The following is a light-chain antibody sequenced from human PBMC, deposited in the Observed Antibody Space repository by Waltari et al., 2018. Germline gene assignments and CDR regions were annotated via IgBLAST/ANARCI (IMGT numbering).Light chain of an antibody. CDR2: EVS. V-gene: IGLV2-14*01. CDR1: SSDVGAYNY. Sequence: QSALTQPASVSGSPGQSITISCTGTSSDVGAYNYASWYQQHPGKAPKLMIFEVSNRPSGVSNRFSGSKSGNTASLTISGLQAEDEADYYCSSDTISNTYVFGTGTKVTVL. J-gene: IGLJ1*01. CDR3: SSDTISNTYV.